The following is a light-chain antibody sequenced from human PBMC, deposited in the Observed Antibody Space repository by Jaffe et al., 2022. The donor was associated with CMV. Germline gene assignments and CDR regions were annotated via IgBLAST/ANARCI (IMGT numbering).Light chain of an antibody. CDR3: GSYAGSNNYV. Sequence: QSALTQPPSASGSPGQSVTVSCTGTSSDVGGYNYVSWYQQHPGKAPKLMIYDVDKRPSGVPDRFSGSKSGNTASLTVSGLQTEDEAEYYCGSYAGSNNYVFGTGTKVTVL. V-gene: IGLV2-8*01. CDR1: SSDVGGYNY. J-gene: IGLJ1*01. CDR2: DVD.